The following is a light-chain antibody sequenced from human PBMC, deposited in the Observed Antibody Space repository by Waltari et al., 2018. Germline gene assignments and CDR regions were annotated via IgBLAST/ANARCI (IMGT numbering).Light chain of an antibody. V-gene: IGKV1-9*01. CDR1: QGISSH. CDR2: AVS. CDR3: QQVHSFPLT. Sequence: IQLTQSPSSLSASVGDRVTITCRARQGISSHLTWYRQRPGKAPEVLIYAVSTLQSGVPSRFSGSGSGADFALTISSLQTEDFATYYCQQVHSFPLTFGGGTKVEIK. J-gene: IGKJ4*01.